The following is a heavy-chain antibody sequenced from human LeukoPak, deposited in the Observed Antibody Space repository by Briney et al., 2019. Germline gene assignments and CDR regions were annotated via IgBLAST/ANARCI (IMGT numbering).Heavy chain of an antibody. CDR1: GFTFTSSA. V-gene: IGHV1-58*02. CDR3: AAGWVCSGGSCYYYFDY. Sequence: SVKVSCKASGFTFTSSAMQWVRQARGQRLEWIGWIVVGSGNTNYAQEFQERVTITRDMSTSTAYMELSSLRSEDTAVYYCAAGWVCSGGSCYYYFDYWGQGTLVTVSS. J-gene: IGHJ4*02. CDR2: IVVGSGNT. D-gene: IGHD2-15*01.